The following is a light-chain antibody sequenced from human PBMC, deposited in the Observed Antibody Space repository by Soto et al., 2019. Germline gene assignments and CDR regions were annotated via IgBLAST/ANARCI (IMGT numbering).Light chain of an antibody. Sequence: EIVLTQSPATLSLSPGERATLSCRASQSVSSYLAWYQQKPGQAPRLLIYDASNRATGIPARFSGSGSGTDFTLTISSLEPEDFATYYCQQYDDWPGVTFGPGTKVEIK. V-gene: IGKV3-11*01. J-gene: IGKJ3*01. CDR2: DAS. CDR3: QQYDDWPGVT. CDR1: QSVSSY.